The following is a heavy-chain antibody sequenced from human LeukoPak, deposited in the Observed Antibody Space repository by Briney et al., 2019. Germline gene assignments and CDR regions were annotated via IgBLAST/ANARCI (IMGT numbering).Heavy chain of an antibody. D-gene: IGHD4/OR15-4a*01. CDR2: IYYSGST. V-gene: IGHV4-39*07. CDR3: ARAKKGYYYYYMDV. J-gene: IGHJ6*03. CDR1: GGSISSSSYY. Sequence: SETLSLTCTVSGGSISSSSYYWGWIRQPPGKGLEWIGSIYYSGSTYYNPSLKSRVTISVDTSKNQFSLKLSSVTAADTAVYYFARAKKGYYYYYMDVWGKGTTVTVSS.